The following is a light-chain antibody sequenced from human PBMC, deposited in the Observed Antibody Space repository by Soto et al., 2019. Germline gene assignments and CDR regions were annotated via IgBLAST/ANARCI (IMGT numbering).Light chain of an antibody. CDR2: WAS. J-gene: IGKJ5*01. V-gene: IGKV4-1*01. CDR3: QQYYSIPMT. CDR1: QSIFYSSSNKNY. Sequence: DIVMTQSPDSLAVCLGERATINCKSSQSIFYSSSNKNYLAWYQHKPRQPPKLLIHWASTREYGVPDRFSGSGSGTDFTLTISSLQADDVAVYYCQQYYSIPMTFGQGTRLEIK.